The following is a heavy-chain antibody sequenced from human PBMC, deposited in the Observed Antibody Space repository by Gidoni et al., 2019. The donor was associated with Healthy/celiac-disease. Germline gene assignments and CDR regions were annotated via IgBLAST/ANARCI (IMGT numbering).Heavy chain of an antibody. CDR3: ARSPTFSSGWHYYFDY. V-gene: IGHV4-34*01. J-gene: IGHJ4*02. CDR1: GGSFSGYY. CDR2: INHSGST. Sequence: QVQLQQWGAGLLKPSETLSLTCAVYGGSFSGYYWSWIRQPPGKGLEWIGEINHSGSTNYNPSLKSRVTISVDTSKNQFSLTLSSVTAADTAVYYCARSPTFSSGWHYYFDYWGQGTLVTVSS. D-gene: IGHD6-19*01.